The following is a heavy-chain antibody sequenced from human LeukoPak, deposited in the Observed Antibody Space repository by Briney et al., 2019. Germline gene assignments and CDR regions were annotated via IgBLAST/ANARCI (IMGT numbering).Heavy chain of an antibody. D-gene: IGHD1-26*01. CDR1: GSTFANYY. V-gene: IGHV1-46*03. J-gene: IGHJ4*02. CDR3: ASGSGTYSPDY. CDR2: ITPSGGTT. Sequence: GSVKVSCKASGSTFANYYMHWVRQAPGQGLQWMGVITPSGGTTSFAQNFQGRVTMTRDTSTSTVYMELSSLRSEDTAVYYCASGSGTYSPDYWGQGTLVTVSS.